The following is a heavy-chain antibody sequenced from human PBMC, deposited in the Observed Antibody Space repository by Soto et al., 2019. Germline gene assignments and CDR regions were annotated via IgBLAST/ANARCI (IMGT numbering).Heavy chain of an antibody. CDR1: GYSFTSYW. V-gene: IGHV5-51*01. CDR3: ARHLCYYYDSSGSPPGPGPFDY. Sequence: LGESLKISWKGSGYSFTSYWIGWVRPLPGKGLEWIGIIYPCDSDTRYSPSFQGQVTISADKSISTAYLQWSSLKASDTAMYYCARHLCYYYDSSGSPPGPGPFDYWGQGTLVTVSS. CDR2: IYPCDSDT. J-gene: IGHJ4*02. D-gene: IGHD3-22*01.